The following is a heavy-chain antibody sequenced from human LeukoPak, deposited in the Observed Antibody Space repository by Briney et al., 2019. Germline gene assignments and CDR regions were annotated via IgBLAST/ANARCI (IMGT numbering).Heavy chain of an antibody. V-gene: IGHV1-24*01. CDR3: ATTDVLRYFDWRSKALDP. CDR2: FDPEDGET. J-gene: IGHJ5*02. D-gene: IGHD3-9*01. Sequence: ASVKVSCKASGGTFSSYAISWVRQAPGKGLEWMGGFDPEDGETIYAQKFQGRVTMTEDTSTDTAYMELSSLRSEDTAVYYCATTDVLRYFDWRSKALDPWGQGTLVTVSS. CDR1: GGTFSSYA.